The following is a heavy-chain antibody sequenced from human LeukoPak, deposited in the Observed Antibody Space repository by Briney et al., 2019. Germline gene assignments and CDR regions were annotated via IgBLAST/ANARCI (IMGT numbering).Heavy chain of an antibody. Sequence: SETLSLTCTVSGGSISSYYWSWIRQPPGKGLEWIGYIYYSGSTNYNPSLKSRVTISVDTSKNQFSLKLSSVTAADTAAYYCARDAPSNSSSWFYYYYGMDVWGQGTTVTVSS. CDR1: GGSISSYY. J-gene: IGHJ6*02. D-gene: IGHD6-13*01. V-gene: IGHV4-59*01. CDR3: ARDAPSNSSSWFYYYYGMDV. CDR2: IYYSGST.